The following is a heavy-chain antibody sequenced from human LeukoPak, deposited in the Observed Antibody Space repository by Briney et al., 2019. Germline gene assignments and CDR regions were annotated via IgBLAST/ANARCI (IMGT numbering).Heavy chain of an antibody. Sequence: GGSLRLSCVASGFTFSSYSMNWVRQAPGKGLEWVSYISSSGSTIYYADSVKGRFTISRDNAKNSLYLQMNSLGAEDTAVYYCASWTPLYDSSGYSEEVFDYWGQGTLVTVSS. J-gene: IGHJ4*02. D-gene: IGHD3-22*01. CDR1: GFTFSSYS. CDR3: ASWTPLYDSSGYSEEVFDY. CDR2: ISSSGSTI. V-gene: IGHV3-48*04.